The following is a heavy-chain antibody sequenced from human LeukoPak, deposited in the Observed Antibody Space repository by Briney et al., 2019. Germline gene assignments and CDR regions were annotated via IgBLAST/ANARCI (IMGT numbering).Heavy chain of an antibody. CDR3: AKGLLPAAIRVVDY. V-gene: IGHV3-23*01. J-gene: IGHJ4*02. Sequence: PGGSLRLSCAASGFTFSSYAMSWVCQAPGKGLEWVSAISASGGSTYYADSVKGRFTISRDNSQNTLYLQVNSLRAEDTAVYYCAKGLLPAAIRVVDYWGQGTLVTVSS. CDR2: ISASGGST. CDR1: GFTFSSYA. D-gene: IGHD2-2*01.